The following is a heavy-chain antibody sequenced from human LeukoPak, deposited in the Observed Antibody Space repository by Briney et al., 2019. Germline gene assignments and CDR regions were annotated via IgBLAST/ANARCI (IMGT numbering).Heavy chain of an antibody. CDR3: ARDPYSSSWLDY. CDR2: ISYDGSNK. CDR1: GFTFSSHA. V-gene: IGHV3-30*04. J-gene: IGHJ4*02. D-gene: IGHD6-13*01. Sequence: GGSLRLSCAASGFTFSSHAMHWVRQAPGKGLEWVAVISYDGSNKYYADSVKGRFTISRDNSKNTLYLQMNSLRAEDTAVYYCARDPYSSSWLDYWGQGTLVTVSS.